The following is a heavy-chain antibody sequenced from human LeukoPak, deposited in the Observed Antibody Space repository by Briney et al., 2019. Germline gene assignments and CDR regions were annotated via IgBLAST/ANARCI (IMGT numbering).Heavy chain of an antibody. J-gene: IGHJ5*02. Sequence: GGSLRLSCAASGFTFSSYSMNWVRQAPGKGLEWVSSISSSSSYIYYADSVKGRFTISRDNAKNSLYLQMNSLRAEDTAVYYCAREAVTTRGLPFDPWGQGTLVTVSS. D-gene: IGHD4-17*01. CDR3: AREAVTTRGLPFDP. CDR1: GFTFSSYS. CDR2: ISSSSSYI. V-gene: IGHV3-21*01.